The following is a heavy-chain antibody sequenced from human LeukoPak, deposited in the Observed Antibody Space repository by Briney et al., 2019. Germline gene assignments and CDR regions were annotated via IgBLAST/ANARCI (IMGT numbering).Heavy chain of an antibody. CDR1: GYTFTGYY. CDR3: ARTVELNYDSSGYYANWFDP. Sequence: GASVKVSCKASGYTFTGYYMHWVRQAPGQGLEWMGRINPNSGGTNYAQKFQGRVTMTRDTSISTAYMEQSRLRSDDTAVYYCARTVELNYDSSGYYANWFDPWGQGTLVTVSS. J-gene: IGHJ5*02. D-gene: IGHD3-22*01. V-gene: IGHV1-2*06. CDR2: INPNSGGT.